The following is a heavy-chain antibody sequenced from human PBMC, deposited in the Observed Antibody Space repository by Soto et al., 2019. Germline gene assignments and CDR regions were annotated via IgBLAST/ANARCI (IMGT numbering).Heavy chain of an antibody. CDR3: ARETYYYDSSGYYPNWFDP. CDR1: GFTFSSYS. V-gene: IGHV3-48*02. D-gene: IGHD3-22*01. CDR2: ISSSSSTI. J-gene: IGHJ5*02. Sequence: EVQLVESGGGLVQPGGSLRLSCAASGFTFSSYSMNWVRQAPGKGLEWVSYISSSSSTIYYADSVKGRFTISRDNAKNSLYRQMNSLRDEDTAVYYCARETYYYDSSGYYPNWFDPWGQGTLVTVSS.